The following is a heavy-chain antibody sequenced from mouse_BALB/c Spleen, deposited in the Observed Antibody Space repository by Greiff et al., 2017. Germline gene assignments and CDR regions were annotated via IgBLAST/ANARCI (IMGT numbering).Heavy chain of an antibody. D-gene: IGHD2-4*01. CDR1: GFTFSSYA. CDR3: ARVYDYDGGAMDY. J-gene: IGHJ4*01. Sequence: EVQRVESGGGLVKPGGSLKLSCAASGFTFSSYAMSWVRQTPEKRLEWVASISSGGSTYYPDSVKGRFTISRDNARNILYLQMSSLRSEDTAMYYCARVYDYDGGAMDYWGQGTSVTVSS. CDR2: ISSGGST. V-gene: IGHV5-6-5*01.